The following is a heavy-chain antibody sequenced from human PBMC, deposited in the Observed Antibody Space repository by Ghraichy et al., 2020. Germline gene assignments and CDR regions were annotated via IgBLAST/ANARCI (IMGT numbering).Heavy chain of an antibody. CDR2: IFHSGST. D-gene: IGHD3/OR15-3a*01. J-gene: IGHJ4*02. V-gene: IGHV4-4*02. CDR1: GASISDHW. CDR3: ASRHYTDFY. Sequence: ESLNISCVVSGASISDHWWSWVRQPPGKGLERVGEIFHSGSTNYNLSLKGRVTVSVDKSKNQFFLELRSVTAADTAVYYCASRHYTDFYWGQGTLITVSS.